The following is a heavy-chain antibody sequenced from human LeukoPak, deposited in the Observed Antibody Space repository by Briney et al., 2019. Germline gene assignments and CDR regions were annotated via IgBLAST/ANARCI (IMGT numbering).Heavy chain of an antibody. D-gene: IGHD1-26*01. Sequence: SETLSLTCTVSGGSISTYYWNWIRQPPGKGLEWIGYIYHSGSTNYNPSLQSRVTISVDTSKNQFSLNLNSVTAADTAVYYCARDWETLDYWGQGTLVTVSS. J-gene: IGHJ4*02. CDR1: GGSISTYY. CDR3: ARDWETLDY. V-gene: IGHV4-59*01. CDR2: IYHSGST.